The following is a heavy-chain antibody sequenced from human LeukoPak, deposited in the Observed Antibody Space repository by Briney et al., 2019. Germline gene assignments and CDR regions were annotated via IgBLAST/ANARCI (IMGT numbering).Heavy chain of an antibody. V-gene: IGHV3-23*01. CDR2: ISGSGGST. CDR1: GFTFSSYA. D-gene: IGHD3-22*01. Sequence: GGSLRLSCAASGFTFSSYAMSWVRQAPGKGLEWVSAISGSGGSTYYTDSVKGRFTISRDNSKNTLYLQMNGLRAEDTAVYYCAKASAMIVVVSKYFDYWGQGTLVTVSS. J-gene: IGHJ4*02. CDR3: AKASAMIVVVSKYFDY.